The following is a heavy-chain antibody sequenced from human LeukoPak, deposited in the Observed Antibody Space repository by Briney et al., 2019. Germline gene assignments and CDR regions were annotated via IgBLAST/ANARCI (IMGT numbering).Heavy chain of an antibody. V-gene: IGHV3-23*01. D-gene: IGHD6-19*01. J-gene: IGHJ4*02. CDR1: GFTFYTYA. CDR3: AKGTYSSGWY. Sequence: GGSLRLSCAASGFTFYTYAMTWVRQAPGKGLEWVSTIIGSGGNTFYADSVKGRFTISRDNSKNTPSLQLTSLRAEDTGIYFCAKGTYSSGWYWGQGTLVTVSS. CDR2: IIGSGGNT.